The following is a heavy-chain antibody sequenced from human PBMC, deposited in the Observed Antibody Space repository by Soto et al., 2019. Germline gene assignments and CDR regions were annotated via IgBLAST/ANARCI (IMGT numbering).Heavy chain of an antibody. V-gene: IGHV3-30*18. CDR1: GFIFSTYG. Sequence: QVQLVESGGGVVQPGRSLRLSCAASGFIFSTYGMHWVRQAPGKGLEWVAVISYDGNHKYYTDSVRGRFTISRDDSQNTLYLQMNSLRAEDTAVYYCAKGFGDSTYYYYYMDVWGKGTTVTVSS. CDR3: AKGFGDSTYYYYYMDV. D-gene: IGHD3-16*01. J-gene: IGHJ6*03. CDR2: ISYDGNHK.